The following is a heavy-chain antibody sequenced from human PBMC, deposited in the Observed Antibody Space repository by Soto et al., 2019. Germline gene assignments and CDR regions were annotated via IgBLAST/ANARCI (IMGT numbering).Heavy chain of an antibody. CDR3: AVALKDRPRPSDASEF. V-gene: IGHV1-69*13. J-gene: IGHJ3*01. D-gene: IGHD3-3*02. Sequence: SVKGSCKASGGTFSSYAISWVRQAPGQGLEWMGGIIPIFGTTNYAEKFRGRVSITADESTSTAYVELSSLRSEDTAVYYCAVALKDRPRPSDASEFCGQWIKLTLSS. CDR1: GGTFSSYA. CDR2: IIPIFGTT.